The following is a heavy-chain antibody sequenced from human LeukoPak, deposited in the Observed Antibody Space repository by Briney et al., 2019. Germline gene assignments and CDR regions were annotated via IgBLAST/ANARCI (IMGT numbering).Heavy chain of an antibody. CDR1: GGTFISYA. J-gene: IGHJ3*02. Sequence: GASVKVSCKASGGTFISYAISWVRQAPGQGLEWMGGIIPIFGTANYAQKFQGRVTITADESTSTAYMELSSLRSEDTAVYYCARDSPYYYDSSGGRFGAFDIWGQGTMVTVSS. V-gene: IGHV1-69*13. CDR2: IIPIFGTA. D-gene: IGHD3-22*01. CDR3: ARDSPYYYDSSGGRFGAFDI.